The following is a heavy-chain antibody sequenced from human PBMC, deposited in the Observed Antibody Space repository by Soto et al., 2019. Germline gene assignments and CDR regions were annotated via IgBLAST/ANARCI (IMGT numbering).Heavy chain of an antibody. CDR1: GFTFRGSP. J-gene: IGHJ6*02. V-gene: IGHV3-73*02. CDR2: IRSKANSYAT. Sequence: EVQLLESGGGLVQPGGSLKLSCAASGFTFRGSPMHWVRQASGKGLEWVGRIRSKANSYATAYAASVQGRFTISGDDSNSTAYLQRNSLKTEDAAVYYCTSSLLAYCSDGKCHTDCSYYGRDVWGQGTAVTVSS. CDR3: TSSLLAYCSDGKCHTDCSYYGRDV. D-gene: IGHD2-15*01.